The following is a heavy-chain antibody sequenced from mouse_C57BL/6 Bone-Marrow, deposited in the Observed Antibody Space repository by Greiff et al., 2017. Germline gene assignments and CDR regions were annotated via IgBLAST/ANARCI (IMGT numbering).Heavy chain of an antibody. CDR1: GYAFSSSW. CDR2: IYPGDGDT. J-gene: IGHJ3*01. CDR3: ARGLLAWFAY. V-gene: IGHV1-82*01. D-gene: IGHD2-3*01. Sequence: QVQLQQSGPELVKPGASVKISCKASGYAFSSSWMNWVKQRPGKGLEWIGRIYPGDGDTNYNGKFKGKATLTADKSSSTAYMELRSLTSEDSAVYFCARGLLAWFAYWGQGTLVTVSA.